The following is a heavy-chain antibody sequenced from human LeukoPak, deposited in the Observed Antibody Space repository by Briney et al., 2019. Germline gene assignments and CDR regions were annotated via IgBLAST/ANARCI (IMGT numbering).Heavy chain of an antibody. D-gene: IGHD3-10*01. CDR1: GFTFSSYA. Sequence: GGSLRLSCAASGFTFSSYAMSWVRQAPGKGLEWISGISGSGGTTYYADSVKGRFTISRDNSKNTLYLQMNSLRAEDTAVYYCAKRVEGYYGSGSYWGDYYYGMDVWGQGTTVTVSS. CDR3: AKRVEGYYGSGSYWGDYYYGMDV. V-gene: IGHV3-23*01. CDR2: ISGSGGTT. J-gene: IGHJ6*02.